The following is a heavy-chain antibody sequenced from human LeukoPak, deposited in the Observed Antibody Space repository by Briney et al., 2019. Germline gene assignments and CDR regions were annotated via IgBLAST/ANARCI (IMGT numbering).Heavy chain of an antibody. V-gene: IGHV4-59*01. D-gene: IGHD3-22*01. CDR1: VGSISSYY. CDR2: IYYSGST. Sequence: SETLSLTCTVSVGSISSYYWSWIRQTPGKGLEWIGYIYYSGSTNYNPSLKSRVTISVDTSKSQFSLKLSSVTAADTAVYYCARDLIDYYYGMDVWGQGTTVTVSS. CDR3: ARDLIDYYYGMDV. J-gene: IGHJ6*02.